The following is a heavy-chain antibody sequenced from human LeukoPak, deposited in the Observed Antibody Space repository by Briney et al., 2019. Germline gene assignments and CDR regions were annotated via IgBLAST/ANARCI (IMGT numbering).Heavy chain of an antibody. CDR2: MNQDGSEE. V-gene: IGHV3-7*01. J-gene: IGHJ4*02. Sequence: GGSLRLSCAASGFTFSNYAMSWVRQAPGKGLEWAANMNQDGSEENYVDSVKGRFTISRDNAKNLLYLQMNSLRAEDTAVYYCVRDRGYSTFDYWGQGSLVTVSS. CDR3: VRDRGYSTFDY. D-gene: IGHD3-22*01. CDR1: GFTFSNYA.